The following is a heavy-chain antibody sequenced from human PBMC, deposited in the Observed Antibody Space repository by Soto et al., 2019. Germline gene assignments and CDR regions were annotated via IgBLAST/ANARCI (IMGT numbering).Heavy chain of an antibody. Sequence: EVQLVETGGGLAQPGGSLRLSCAASGLSVGDNYMSWVRQAPGKGLEWVSTLYSGGTSHDADPVKGRFTISRDNSKNMLYLQMNSLRVEDTAVYYCARSSRGANAGYFTLWGRGTLVTVSS. V-gene: IGHV3-53*02. J-gene: IGHJ2*01. D-gene: IGHD2-15*01. CDR3: ARSSRGANAGYFTL. CDR1: GLSVGDNY. CDR2: LYSGGTS.